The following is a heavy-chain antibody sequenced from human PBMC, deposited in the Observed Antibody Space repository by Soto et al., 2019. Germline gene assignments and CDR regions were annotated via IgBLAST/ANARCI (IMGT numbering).Heavy chain of an antibody. CDR3: AKEIAVAGPSYFDF. Sequence: GGSLRLSCAASGFTFSSYGMHWVRQAPGKGLEWVAVISYDGSNKYYADSVKGRFTISRDNSKNTLYLQMNSLRAEDTAVYYCAKEIAVAGPSYFDFWGQGTLVTVSS. CDR1: GFTFSSYG. V-gene: IGHV3-30*18. CDR2: ISYDGSNK. D-gene: IGHD6-19*01. J-gene: IGHJ4*02.